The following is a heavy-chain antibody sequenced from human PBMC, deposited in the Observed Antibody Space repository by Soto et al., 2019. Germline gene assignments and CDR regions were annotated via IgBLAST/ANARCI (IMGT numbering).Heavy chain of an antibody. CDR1: GFTFSNFA. D-gene: IGHD2-15*01. V-gene: IGHV3-23*01. CDR2: ICSSGGTT. J-gene: IGHJ4*02. CDR3: AKARGGSCYSGLDY. Sequence: PGGSLRLSCAASGFTFSNFAMSWVRQAPGKGLEWVSVICSSGGTTYYADSVMGRFTISRDNSKNTLSLQMNSLGVEDTAVYYCAKARGGSCYSGLDYWGQGTQVSVSS.